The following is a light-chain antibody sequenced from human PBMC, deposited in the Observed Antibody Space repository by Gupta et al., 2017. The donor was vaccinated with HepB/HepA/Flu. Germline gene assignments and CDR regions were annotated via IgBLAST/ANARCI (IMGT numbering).Light chain of an antibody. CDR2: ETS. CDR1: QYVSKY. V-gene: IGKV1-5*03. Sequence: DIQMTQSPSTLSASVGDRVTLTCRASQYVSKYLAWYQQKPGEAPTLLIYETSTLESGVPSRFSGSGSGTEFTLTISSLQPADFATYYCQQYHFFSDFGQGTRVGIK. J-gene: IGKJ5*01. CDR3: QQYHFFSD.